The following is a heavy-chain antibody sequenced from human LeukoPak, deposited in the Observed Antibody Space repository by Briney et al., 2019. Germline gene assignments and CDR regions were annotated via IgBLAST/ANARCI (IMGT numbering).Heavy chain of an antibody. D-gene: IGHD3-16*01. CDR1: DFTFSSYA. CDR2: ISYDGVNK. J-gene: IGHJ4*02. CDR3: PRVQGDHDDFDY. V-gene: IGHV3-30*03. Sequence: GGSLRLSCAASDFTFSSYAMHWVRQAPGKGLEWVAVISYDGVNKYYADSVRGRFTISRDNSQNTLYLQMNSLRPEDTAVYYCPRVQGDHDDFDYWGQGTLVTVSS.